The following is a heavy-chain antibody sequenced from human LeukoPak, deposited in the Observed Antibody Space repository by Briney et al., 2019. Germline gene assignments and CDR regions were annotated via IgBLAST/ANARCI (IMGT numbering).Heavy chain of an antibody. CDR3: ARGPYYYDSSSFDY. V-gene: IGHV4-59*01. D-gene: IGHD3-22*01. CDR2: IYYSGST. J-gene: IGHJ4*02. Sequence: SETLSLTCTVSGGSISSYYWSWLRQPPGKGLEWIGYIYYSGSTNYNPSLKSRVTISVDTSKNQFSLKLSSVTAADTAVYYCARGPYYYDSSSFDYWGQGTLVTVSS. CDR1: GGSISSYY.